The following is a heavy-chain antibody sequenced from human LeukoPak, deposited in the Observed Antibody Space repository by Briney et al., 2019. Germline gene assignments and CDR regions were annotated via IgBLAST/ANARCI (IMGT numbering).Heavy chain of an antibody. J-gene: IGHJ4*02. D-gene: IGHD6-19*01. Sequence: SETLSLTCAVYGGSFSGYYWSWIRQPPGKGLEWIGEINHSGSTNYNPSLKSRVTISVDTSKNQFSLKLSSVTAADTAVYYCARRMSESSGWLGYWGQGTLVTVSS. V-gene: IGHV4-34*01. CDR3: ARRMSESSGWLGY. CDR1: GGSFSGYY. CDR2: INHSGST.